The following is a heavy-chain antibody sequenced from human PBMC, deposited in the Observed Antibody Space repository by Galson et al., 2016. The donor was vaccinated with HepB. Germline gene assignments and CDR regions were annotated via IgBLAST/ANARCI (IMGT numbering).Heavy chain of an antibody. J-gene: IGHJ6*04. D-gene: IGHD2-2*01. CDR3: VQGSTAPAV. V-gene: IGHV3-23*01. Sequence: SLRLSCAAAGFTFRDYGMTWVRQPPGKGLEVVSSISRSGDSTDYADSVKGRFTISRDNSRSTLSLQMNSLRAEDTAVYYCVQGSTAPAVWGKGTAVTVSS. CDR1: GFTFRDYG. CDR2: ISRSGDST.